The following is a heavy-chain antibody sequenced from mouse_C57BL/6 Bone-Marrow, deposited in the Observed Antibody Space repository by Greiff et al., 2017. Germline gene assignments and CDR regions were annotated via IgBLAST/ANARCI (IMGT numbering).Heavy chain of an antibody. J-gene: IGHJ4*01. V-gene: IGHV5-15*01. Sequence: EVKLMESGGGLVQPGGSLKLSCAASGFTFSDYGMAWVRQAPRKGPEWVAFISNLAYSIYYADTVTGRFTISRENAKNTLYLEMSSLRSEDTAMYYCARHGAHAMDYWGQGTSVTVSS. CDR3: ARHGAHAMDY. CDR2: ISNLAYSI. CDR1: GFTFSDYG.